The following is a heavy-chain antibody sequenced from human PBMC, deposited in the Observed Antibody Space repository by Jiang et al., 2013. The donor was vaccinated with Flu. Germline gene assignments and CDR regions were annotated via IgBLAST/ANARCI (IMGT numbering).Heavy chain of an antibody. Sequence: GAEVKKPGSSLKVSCKASGGTFTNEAISWVRQAPGRGPEWIGTVNTMIGASNFAQKFHARVTLRADESASTVYMEVKSLTSEDTAVYYCAREATYSDFSGIPHSPFDVWGQGTRVTVSS. J-gene: IGHJ3*01. CDR3: AREATYSDFSGIPHSPFDV. D-gene: IGHD3/OR15-3a*01. CDR1: GGTFTNEA. V-gene: IGHV1-69*11. CDR2: VNTMIGAS.